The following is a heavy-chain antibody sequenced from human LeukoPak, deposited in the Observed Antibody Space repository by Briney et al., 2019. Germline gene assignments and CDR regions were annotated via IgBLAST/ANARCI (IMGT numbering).Heavy chain of an antibody. D-gene: IGHD6-13*01. CDR2: IQSDGSDK. J-gene: IGHJ4*02. CDR1: GINFRSSG. Sequence: GGSLRLSCAASGINFRSSGMHWVRQAPGKGLEWVTFIQSDGSDKYYAASVKGRFTISRDNSKNTVYLHMASLRADDTALYYCAREGGRAVPGRFDQWGQGTLVTASS. V-gene: IGHV3-30*02. CDR3: AREGGRAVPGRFDQ.